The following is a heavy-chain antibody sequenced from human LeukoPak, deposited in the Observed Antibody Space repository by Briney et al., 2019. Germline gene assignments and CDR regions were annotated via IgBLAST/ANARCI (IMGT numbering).Heavy chain of an antibody. CDR1: GFTFSSYA. J-gene: IGHJ4*02. CDR2: ISGSGGSA. D-gene: IGHD1-26*01. Sequence: QTGGSLRLSCAASGFTFSSYAMTWVRQAPGKGLEWVSAISGSGGSAYYADSVKGRFTISRDNSKNTLYLQMNSLRAEDTAVYYCAKDREGYYFDYWGQGTLVTVSS. CDR3: AKDREGYYFDY. V-gene: IGHV3-23*01.